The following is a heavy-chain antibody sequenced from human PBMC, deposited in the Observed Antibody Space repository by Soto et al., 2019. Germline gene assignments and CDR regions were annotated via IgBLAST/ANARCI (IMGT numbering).Heavy chain of an antibody. D-gene: IGHD1-26*01. Sequence: GASVKVSCKASGYTFTSYAMHWVRQAPEQRLEWMGWINAGNGNTKYSQKFQGRVTITRDTSASTAYMELSSLRSEDTAVYCCARAPGGSYLPYYYYYGMDVWGQGTTVTVSS. J-gene: IGHJ6*02. V-gene: IGHV1-3*01. CDR1: GYTFTSYA. CDR3: ARAPGGSYLPYYYYYGMDV. CDR2: INAGNGNT.